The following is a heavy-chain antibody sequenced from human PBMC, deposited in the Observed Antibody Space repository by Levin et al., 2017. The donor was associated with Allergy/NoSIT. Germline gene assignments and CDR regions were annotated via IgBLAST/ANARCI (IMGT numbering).Heavy chain of an antibody. V-gene: IGHV3-13*01. CDR3: ARGKADYYYYYGMDV. CDR2: IGTAGDT. CDR1: GFTFSSYD. Sequence: GGSLRLSCAASGFTFSSYDMHWVRQATGKGLEWVSAIGTAGDTYYPGSVKGRFTISRENAKNSLYLQMNSLRAGDTAVYYCARGKADYYYYYGMDVWGQGTTVTVSS. J-gene: IGHJ6*02. D-gene: IGHD6-25*01.